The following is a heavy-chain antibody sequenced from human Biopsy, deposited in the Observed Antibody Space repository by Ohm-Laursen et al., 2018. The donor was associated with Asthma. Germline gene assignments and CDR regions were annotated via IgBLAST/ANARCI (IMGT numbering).Heavy chain of an antibody. CDR3: ARAVDYSHYYGIDV. V-gene: IGHV1-18*01. D-gene: IGHD3-10*01. CDR1: GYTFNSAG. J-gene: IGHJ6*02. CDR2: ISVYNGNT. Sequence: ASVKVSCKPSGYTFNSAGIPWVRQAPGQGLEWMGWISVYNGNTEVAQKLQDRVTMITDTSTSTAYMELRSLRSDDTAVYFCARAVDYSHYYGIDVWGQGTTVTVS.